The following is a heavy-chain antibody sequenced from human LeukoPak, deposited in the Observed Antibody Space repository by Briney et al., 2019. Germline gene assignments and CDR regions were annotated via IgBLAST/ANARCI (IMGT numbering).Heavy chain of an antibody. V-gene: IGHV1-24*01. CDR3: ATLNLITFGVNFDY. CDR1: GYTLTELS. Sequence: GASVKVSCKVSGYTLTELSMHWVRQAPGKGLEWMGGFDPEDGETIYAQKFQGRVTMTEDTSTDTAYMELSSLRSEDTAVYYCATLNLITFGVNFDYWGQGTLVTVSS. CDR2: FDPEDGET. J-gene: IGHJ4*02. D-gene: IGHD3-16*01.